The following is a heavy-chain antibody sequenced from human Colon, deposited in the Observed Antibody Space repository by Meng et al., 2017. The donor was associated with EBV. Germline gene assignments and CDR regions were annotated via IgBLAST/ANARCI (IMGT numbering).Heavy chain of an antibody. CDR1: CGSLSRRNW. J-gene: IGHJ4*02. D-gene: IGHD2-21*02. Sequence: GPPQESGPGLVKPSGPLSLTCAVSCGSLSRRNWWRWVRQPPGKGLEWIGEIYHSGSTNYNPSLKSRVTISVDESKNQFSLRLSSVTAADTAVYYCARVGAYCGGDCYHPRWGQGTLVTVSS. CDR2: IYHSGST. V-gene: IGHV4-4*02. CDR3: ARVGAYCGGDCYHPR.